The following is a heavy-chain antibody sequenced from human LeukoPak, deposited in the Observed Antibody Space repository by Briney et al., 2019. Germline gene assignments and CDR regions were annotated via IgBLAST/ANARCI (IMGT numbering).Heavy chain of an antibody. CDR1: GYTFTSYD. CDR3: ARTPVAYCGGDCYNNWFDP. V-gene: IGHV1-8*01. J-gene: IGHJ5*02. CDR2: MNPNSGNT. Sequence: GASVKVSCKASGYTFTSYDINWVRQATGQGLEWMGWMNPNSGNTGYAQKFQGRVTMTRNTSISTAYMELSSLRSEDTAVYYCARTPVAYCGGDCYNNWFDPWGQGTLVTVSS. D-gene: IGHD2-21*02.